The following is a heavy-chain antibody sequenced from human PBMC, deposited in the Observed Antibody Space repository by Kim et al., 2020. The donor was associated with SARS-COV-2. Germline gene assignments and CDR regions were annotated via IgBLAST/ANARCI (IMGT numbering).Heavy chain of an antibody. Sequence: ASVKVSCKTSGYTFTRDSIHWVRPAPGQGLEWVGAIDCGDGYTKYSEKFQGRVTFTRDTSASTAYMELSGLSTEDSAVFYCLGGYYFDYWGQGTPVTVSS. CDR1: GYTFTRDS. CDR2: IDCGDGYT. J-gene: IGHJ4*02. CDR3: LGGYYFDY. V-gene: IGHV1-3*01. D-gene: IGHD2-15*01.